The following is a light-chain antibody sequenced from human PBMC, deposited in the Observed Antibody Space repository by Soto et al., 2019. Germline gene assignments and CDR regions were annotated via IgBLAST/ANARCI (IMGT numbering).Light chain of an antibody. CDR1: QSISSN. V-gene: IGKV3-15*01. CDR3: QQYNDWPLT. CDR2: GAS. Sequence: EIVMTQSPATLSVSPGEGATLSCRASQSISSNLAWYQQKPGQAPKLLIYGASTRATGFPARFSGSGSGTEFTLTISSLQPEDFAVYYCQQYNDWPLTFGGGTKVEIK. J-gene: IGKJ4*01.